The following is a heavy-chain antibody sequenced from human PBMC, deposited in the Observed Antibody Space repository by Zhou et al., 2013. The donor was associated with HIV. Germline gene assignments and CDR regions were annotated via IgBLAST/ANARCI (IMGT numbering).Heavy chain of an antibody. D-gene: IGHD5-12*01. J-gene: IGHJ4*02. CDR2: INPFGGST. V-gene: IGHV1-46*01. CDR1: GYTFTSYY. CDR3: ASERQKWARGYHFDY. Sequence: QVQLVQSGAEVKKPGSSVKVSCKASGYTFTSYYLHWVRQAPGQGLEWMGIINPFGGSTSYAQKFQGRVTMTRDTSTTTVYMELSSLRFEDTAVYYCASERQKWARGYHFDYWGQGTLVTVSS.